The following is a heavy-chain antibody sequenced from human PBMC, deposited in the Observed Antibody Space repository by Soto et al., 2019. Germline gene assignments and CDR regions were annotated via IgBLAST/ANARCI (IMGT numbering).Heavy chain of an antibody. D-gene: IGHD3-22*01. CDR1: GYTFTSYA. J-gene: IGHJ4*02. V-gene: IGHV1-3*01. Sequence: GASVKVSCKASGYTFTSYAMHWVRQAPGQRLEWMGWINAGNGNTKYSQKFQGRVTMTRDTSISTAYMELSRLRSDDTAVYYCARDFYYDSSITFPDWGQGTLVTVSS. CDR2: INAGNGNT. CDR3: ARDFYYDSSITFPD.